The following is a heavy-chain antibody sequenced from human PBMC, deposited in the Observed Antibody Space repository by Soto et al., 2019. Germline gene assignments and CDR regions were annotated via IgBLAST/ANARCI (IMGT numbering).Heavy chain of an antibody. CDR3: ARDNDDFWSGYYYDY. J-gene: IGHJ4*02. Sequence: QVQLVQSGAEVKKPGASVKVSCKASGYTFTSYGISWVRQAPGQGLEWMGWISAYNGNTNYAQKPQGRVTMTTDTSTSTAYLELRSLRSDDTAVYYCARDNDDFWSGYYYDYWGQGTLVTVSS. V-gene: IGHV1-18*01. CDR1: GYTFTSYG. D-gene: IGHD3-3*01. CDR2: ISAYNGNT.